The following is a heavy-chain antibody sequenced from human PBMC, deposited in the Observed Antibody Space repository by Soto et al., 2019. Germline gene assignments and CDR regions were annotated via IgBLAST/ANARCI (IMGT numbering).Heavy chain of an antibody. V-gene: IGHV4-31*03. CDR1: GGSISDGGYF. CDR3: ARLHGTGSYYHYYYGIDV. CDR2: THYSRSA. D-gene: IGHD3-10*01. Sequence: QVQLQESGPGLVKPSQTLSLTCTVSGGSISDGGYFWSWIRQRPGTGLEWIGYTHYSRSAYYNPSLKSGVTISLDTSKRQFSLRLSSVTAADTAVYYCARLHGTGSYYHYYYGIDVWGQGTTVTVSS. J-gene: IGHJ6*02.